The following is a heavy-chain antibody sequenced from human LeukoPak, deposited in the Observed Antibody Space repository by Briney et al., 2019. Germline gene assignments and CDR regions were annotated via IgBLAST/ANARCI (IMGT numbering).Heavy chain of an antibody. D-gene: IGHD5-12*01. V-gene: IGHV4-59*01. Sequence: PSETLSLTCTVSGGSISSYYWSWIRQPPGKGLEWIGYIYYSGSTNYNPSLKSRVTISVDTSKNQFSLKLGSVTAADTAVYYCARGVDTTHYYYYYMDVWGKGTTVTVSS. J-gene: IGHJ6*03. CDR1: GGSISSYY. CDR3: ARGVDTTHYYYYYMDV. CDR2: IYYSGST.